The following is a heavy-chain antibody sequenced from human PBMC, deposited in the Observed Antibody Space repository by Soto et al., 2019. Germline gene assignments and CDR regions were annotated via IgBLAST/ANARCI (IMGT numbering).Heavy chain of an antibody. D-gene: IGHD2-15*01. J-gene: IGHJ6*02. CDR2: IGGSGGTT. V-gene: IGHV3-23*01. CDR1: GFTFSRFA. Sequence: EVQLLESGGGLVQPGGSLRLSCAASGFTFSRFAMNWVRQAPGKGLEWVSGIGGSGGTTYYADSGKGRFTISRDNSKNPLFMQMNSLSAEDKAVYYCATDALGDYYYCGLDVWGQGTTVTVSS. CDR3: ATDALGDYYYCGLDV.